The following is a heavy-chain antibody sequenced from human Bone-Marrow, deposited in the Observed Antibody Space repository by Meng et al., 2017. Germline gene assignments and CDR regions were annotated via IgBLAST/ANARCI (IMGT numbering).Heavy chain of an antibody. CDR3: ARGSSGSTDY. J-gene: IGHJ4*02. V-gene: IGHV3-7*01. D-gene: IGHD6-13*01. Sequence: GSLKISCTASGFTFSNYWMNWVRQAPGKGLEWVANIKEDGSAENFVDSLRGRFTISRDNVKNSLFLQLNSLRAEDTAVYYCARGSSGSTDYWGQGTLVTVSS. CDR2: IKEDGSAE. CDR1: GFTFSNYW.